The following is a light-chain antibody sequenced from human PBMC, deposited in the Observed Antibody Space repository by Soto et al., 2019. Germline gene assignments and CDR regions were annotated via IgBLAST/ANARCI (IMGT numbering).Light chain of an antibody. CDR2: GAS. CDR1: QSVSSN. V-gene: IGKV3-15*01. Sequence: EIVLTQSPATLSVSPGERATLSCRASQSVSSNLAWYQQTPGQAPRLLIYGASTRATGIPARFSGSGSGTDFTLTISSLKPEDFAVYYCQQYKNWPRTFGQGTKVDIK. CDR3: QQYKNWPRT. J-gene: IGKJ1*01.